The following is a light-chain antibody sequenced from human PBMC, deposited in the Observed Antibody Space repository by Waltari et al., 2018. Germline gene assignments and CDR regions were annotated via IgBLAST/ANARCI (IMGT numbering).Light chain of an antibody. Sequence: QTVVTQEPSLSVSPGGTVTLTCGFDSGSVSPTFYTGWYQQTPGQAPRTLIYNTNIRSSGVPHRFSGSILGNKAALTITGAQADDESDYYCILYMGGGVSLFGGGTKVTVL. V-gene: IGLV8-61*01. CDR1: SGSVSPTFY. J-gene: IGLJ3*02. CDR2: NTN. CDR3: ILYMGGGVSL.